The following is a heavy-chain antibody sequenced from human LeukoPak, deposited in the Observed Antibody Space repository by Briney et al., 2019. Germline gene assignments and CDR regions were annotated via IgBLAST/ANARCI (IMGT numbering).Heavy chain of an antibody. J-gene: IGHJ4*02. D-gene: IGHD1-26*01. CDR1: GFTFSSYA. V-gene: IGHV3-48*01. CDR3: ARNVVGYFDY. Sequence: GGSLRLSCAASGFTFSSYAMNWVRQAPGKGLEWVSYISSSSSTIYYADSVKGRFTISRDNAKNSLYLQMNSLRAEDTAVYYCARNVVGYFDYWGQGTLVTVSS. CDR2: ISSSSSTI.